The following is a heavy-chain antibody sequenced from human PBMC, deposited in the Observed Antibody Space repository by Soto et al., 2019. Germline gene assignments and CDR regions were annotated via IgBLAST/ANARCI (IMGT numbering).Heavy chain of an antibody. V-gene: IGHV3-23*01. D-gene: IGHD3-3*01. CDR1: RFTFSNYA. J-gene: IGHJ6*02. CDR3: ARAHDYDFWSGFLFYGMDV. Sequence: QTGGSLRLSCAASRFTFSNYAMSRVRQAPGKGLEWVSGISSTGGSTYYADSVKGRFTISRDNSKNTLDLQMSSLRAEDTAIYYCARAHDYDFWSGFLFYGMDVWGQGATVTVSS. CDR2: ISSTGGST.